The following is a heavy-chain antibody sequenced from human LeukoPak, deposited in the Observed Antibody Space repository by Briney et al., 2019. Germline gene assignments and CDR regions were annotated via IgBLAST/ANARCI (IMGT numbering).Heavy chain of an antibody. CDR3: AKKGLASANRPPYFDY. CDR2: ISGSGSIT. J-gene: IGHJ4*02. V-gene: IGHV3-23*01. CDR1: GFTFSSYA. D-gene: IGHD6-13*01. Sequence: GGSLRLSCAASGFTFSSYAMSWVRQAPGKGLEWVSAISGSGSITYYADSVKGRFTISRDNSKNTLYLQINSLRADDTAVFYCAKKGLASANRPPYFDYYGQGTLVTVSS.